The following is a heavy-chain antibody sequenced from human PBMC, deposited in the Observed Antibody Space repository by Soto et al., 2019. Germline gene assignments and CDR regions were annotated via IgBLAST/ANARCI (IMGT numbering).Heavy chain of an antibody. D-gene: IGHD4-17*01. Sequence: QVHLVQSGAEVKKPGSSVRVSCKASGGTFSTFAISWVRQAPGQGLQWMGGIITIFDTPNYPQNFQGRVTITADESKSTGYLELSGPRSEDTAVYYCASGDYGDYRADFYYGLDVWGQGTTVTVPS. CDR3: ASGDYGDYRADFYYGLDV. V-gene: IGHV1-69*01. CDR2: IITIFDTP. CDR1: GGTFSTFA. J-gene: IGHJ6*02.